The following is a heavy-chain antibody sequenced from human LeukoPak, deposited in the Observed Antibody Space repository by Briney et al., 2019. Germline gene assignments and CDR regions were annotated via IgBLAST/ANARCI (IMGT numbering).Heavy chain of an antibody. D-gene: IGHD4-17*01. V-gene: IGHV1-18*01. CDR2: ISGYNGNT. Sequence: ASVKVSCKASGYSFTSYGITWVRQAPGQGLEWMRWISGYNGNTKYAQKFQGRVTMTTDTSTSTAYMELRSLRSDDTAVYYCARDYGDYPSYWGQGTLVTVSS. CDR3: ARDYGDYPSY. CDR1: GYSFTSYG. J-gene: IGHJ4*02.